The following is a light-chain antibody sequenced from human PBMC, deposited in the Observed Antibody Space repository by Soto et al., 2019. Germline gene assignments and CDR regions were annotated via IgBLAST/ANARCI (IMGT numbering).Light chain of an antibody. CDR3: SSYTSSSTPLYV. V-gene: IGLV2-14*01. Sequence: QSALTQPASVSGSPGQSITISCPGNSSEVGGYNYVSWYQQHPGKAPKLMIYDVSNRPSGVSNRFSGSKSGNTASLTISGLQAEDEADYYCSSYTSSSTPLYVFGTGTKVTVL. CDR1: SSEVGGYNY. J-gene: IGLJ1*01. CDR2: DVS.